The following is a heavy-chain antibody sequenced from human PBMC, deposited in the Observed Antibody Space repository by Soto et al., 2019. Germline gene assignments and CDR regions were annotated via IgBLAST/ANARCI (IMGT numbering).Heavy chain of an antibody. Sequence: HLGGSLRLSCAASGFTFSSYGMHWVRQAPGKGLEWVAVIWYDGSNKYYADSVKGRFTISRDNSKNTLYLQMNSLRAEDTAVYYCARTNTTVTTADYYYYYGMDVWGQGTTVTVSS. V-gene: IGHV3-33*01. CDR1: GFTFSSYG. J-gene: IGHJ6*02. CDR3: ARTNTTVTTADYYYYYGMDV. D-gene: IGHD4-4*01. CDR2: IWYDGSNK.